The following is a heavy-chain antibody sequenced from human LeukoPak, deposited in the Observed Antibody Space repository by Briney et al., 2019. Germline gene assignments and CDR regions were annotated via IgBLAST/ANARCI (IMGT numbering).Heavy chain of an antibody. J-gene: IGHJ4*02. CDR2: ISGSGGST. V-gene: IGHV3-23*01. Sequence: GGSLRLSCAASGFTFSSYAMSWVHQAPGKGLEWVSAISGSGGSTYYADSVKGRFTISRDNSKNTLYLQMNSLRAEDTAVYYCAKRQAGDYYDSSGYDDYWGQGTLVTVSS. CDR1: GFTFSSYA. D-gene: IGHD3-22*01. CDR3: AKRQAGDYYDSSGYDDY.